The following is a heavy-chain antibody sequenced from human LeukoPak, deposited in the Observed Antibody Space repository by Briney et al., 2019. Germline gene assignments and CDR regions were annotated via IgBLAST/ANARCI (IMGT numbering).Heavy chain of an antibody. D-gene: IGHD4-17*01. CDR1: GFTFSSYC. V-gene: IGHV3-7*01. J-gene: IGHJ4*02. CDR2: IKQDGSEK. CDR3: ARDLSDYGDYIDY. Sequence: GGTLRLSCAASGFTFSSYCMSWVRQAPGKGLEWVANIKQDGSEKYYVDSVKGRFTISRDNAKNSLYLQMNSLRAEDTAVYYCARDLSDYGDYIDYWGQGTLVTVSS.